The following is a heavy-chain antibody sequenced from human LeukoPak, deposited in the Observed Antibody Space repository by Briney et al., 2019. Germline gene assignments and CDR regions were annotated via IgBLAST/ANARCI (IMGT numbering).Heavy chain of an antibody. J-gene: IGHJ5*02. Sequence: GGSLRLSCAASGFTFDDYAMHWVRQAPGKGLEWVSLISGDGGSTYYADSVKGRFTISIDNSKNSLYLQMNSLRTEDTALYYCAKDMERYYDFWSGYYNGFDPWGQGTLLTVSS. CDR1: GFTFDDYA. CDR3: AKDMERYYDFWSGYYNGFDP. D-gene: IGHD3-3*01. CDR2: ISGDGGST. V-gene: IGHV3-43*02.